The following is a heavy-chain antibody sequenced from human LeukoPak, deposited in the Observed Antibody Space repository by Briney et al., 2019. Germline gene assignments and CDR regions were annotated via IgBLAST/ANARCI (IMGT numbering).Heavy chain of an antibody. CDR1: GFTVSSNE. J-gene: IGHJ4*02. D-gene: IGHD3-10*02. CDR3: AKGGKVFVDYFDY. CDR2: ISGGST. V-gene: IGHV3-38-3*01. Sequence: GGSLRLSCAASGFTVSSNEMSWVRQAPGKGLEWVSSISGGSTYYADSRKGRFTISRDNSKNTLYLQMNSLRAEDTAVYYCAKGGKVFVDYFDYWGQGTLVTVSS.